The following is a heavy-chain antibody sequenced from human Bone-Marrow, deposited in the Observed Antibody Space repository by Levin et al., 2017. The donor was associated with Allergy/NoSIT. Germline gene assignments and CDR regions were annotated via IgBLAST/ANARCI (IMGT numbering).Heavy chain of an antibody. CDR1: GGSISHYY. CDR2: AHHSGKS. Sequence: SETLSLTCTVSGGSISHYYWSWIRQAPEKGLEWIGYAHHSGKSNQNPSLKGRVTMSVDASKNQFSLKVNSVTAADTAVYYCETQRYTDAEGKDAFDMWGQGTVVIVSS. D-gene: IGHD3-16*02. CDR3: ETQRYTDAEGKDAFDM. J-gene: IGHJ3*02. V-gene: IGHV4-59*12.